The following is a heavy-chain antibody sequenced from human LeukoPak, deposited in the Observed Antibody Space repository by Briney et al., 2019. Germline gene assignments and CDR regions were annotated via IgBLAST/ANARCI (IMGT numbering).Heavy chain of an antibody. V-gene: IGHV4-39*01. D-gene: IGHD2-2*01. Sequence: SETLSLTCTVCGGFISSRLYFWGWIRQPPGKGLEWIGSMYYSGSTHYNPSLQSRVTISVDTSKNQLSLKLSSVTAADTAVYYCARRSRIVIPAAFSYWGQGTLVTVSS. CDR1: GGFISSRLYF. CDR2: MYYSGST. CDR3: ARRSRIVIPAAFSY. J-gene: IGHJ4*02.